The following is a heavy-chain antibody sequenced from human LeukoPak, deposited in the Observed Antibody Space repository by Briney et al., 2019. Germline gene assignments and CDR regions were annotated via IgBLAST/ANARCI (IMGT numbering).Heavy chain of an antibody. CDR1: GFTFSSYA. J-gene: IGHJ6*03. D-gene: IGHD3-22*01. Sequence: TGESLRLSCAASGFTFSSYAMSWVRQAPGKGLEWVSAISGSGGSTYYADSVKGRFTISRDNSKNTLYLQMNSLRAEDTAVYYCAKGGTYSYDSSGYYPRGYYMDVWGKGTTVTVSS. CDR2: ISGSGGST. CDR3: AKGGTYSYDSSGYYPRGYYMDV. V-gene: IGHV3-23*01.